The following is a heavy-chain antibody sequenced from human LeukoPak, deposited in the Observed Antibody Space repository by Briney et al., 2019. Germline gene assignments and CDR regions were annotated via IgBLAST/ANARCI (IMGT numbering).Heavy chain of an antibody. V-gene: IGHV4-59*01. Sequence: SETLSLTCSVSGGPITEYYWSWIRQPPGKGLEWIGYIYHTGSTNYSPSLKSRVTMSVDASRNQFSLKLVSVTAADTAVYYCARDRGSTGYYYLDSWGQGILVTVPS. CDR3: ARDRGSTGYYYLDS. D-gene: IGHD6-19*01. CDR1: GGPITEYY. J-gene: IGHJ4*02. CDR2: IYHTGST.